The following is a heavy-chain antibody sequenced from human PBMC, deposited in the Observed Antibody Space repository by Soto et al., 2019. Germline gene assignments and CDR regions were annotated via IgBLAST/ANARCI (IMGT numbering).Heavy chain of an antibody. D-gene: IGHD6-6*01. CDR2: INHSGST. CDR1: GGSFSGYY. V-gene: IGHV4-34*01. CDR3: ARGGVSENWFDP. J-gene: IGHJ5*02. Sequence: LSLTCAVYGGSFSGYYWSWIRQPPGKGLEWIGEINHSGSTNYNPSLKSRVTISVDTSKNQFSLKLSSVTAADTAVYYCARGGVSENWFDPWGQGPFVTLYS.